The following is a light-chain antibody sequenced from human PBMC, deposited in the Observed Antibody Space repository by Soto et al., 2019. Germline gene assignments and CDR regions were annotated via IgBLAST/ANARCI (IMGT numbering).Light chain of an antibody. Sequence: DIQMTQSPSTLSGSVGDRVTITYRASQTISSWLAWYQQKPGKAPKLLIYKASTLKSGVPSRFSGSGSRTEFTLTISILQPDDFATYYCQHYNSYSESFGHGTKVELK. J-gene: IGKJ1*01. CDR2: KAS. CDR3: QHYNSYSES. V-gene: IGKV1-5*03. CDR1: QTISSW.